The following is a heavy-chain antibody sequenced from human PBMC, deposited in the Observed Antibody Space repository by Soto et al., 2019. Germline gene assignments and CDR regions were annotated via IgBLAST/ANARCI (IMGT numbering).Heavy chain of an antibody. D-gene: IGHD2-15*01. J-gene: IGHJ4*02. CDR2: ISSGSSNI. CDR3: ASATVVAATFDF. CDR1: GFAFRSYN. Sequence: EVQLVESGGGLVKPGGSLTLSCAASGFAFRSYNMNWVRQAPGKGLEWVASISSGSSNIYYADSVKGRFTISRDNAKNLLFLQMDNLRAADSAVYYCASATVVAATFDFWGQGTLVTVSS. V-gene: IGHV3-21*01.